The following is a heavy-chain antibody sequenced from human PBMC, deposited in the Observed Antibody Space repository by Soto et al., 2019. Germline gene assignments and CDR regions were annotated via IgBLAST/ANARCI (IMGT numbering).Heavy chain of an antibody. CDR2: VSGSGGST. D-gene: IGHD2-15*01. V-gene: IGHV3-23*01. CDR1: GFTFSNYA. Sequence: EVQLLESGGGLEQPGGSLRLSCAASGFTFSNYAMSWVRQAPGKGLEWVSTVSGSGGSTYYADSVKGRFTISRDNSKNTLYLEMNSLRAAGTAVYYGAKGSRGYCGGGNCPPEPYFDYWGQGTLVTVSS. CDR3: AKGSRGYCGGGNCPPEPYFDY. J-gene: IGHJ4*02.